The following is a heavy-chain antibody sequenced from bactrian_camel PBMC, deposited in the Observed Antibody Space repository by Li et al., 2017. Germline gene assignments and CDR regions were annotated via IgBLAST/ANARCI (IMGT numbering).Heavy chain of an antibody. CDR3: ASKVGMCGPNWSKLRFDS. V-gene: IGHV3-2*01. CDR1: GFRFSNYY. D-gene: IGHD1*01. Sequence: HVQLVESGGGLAQPGGSLRLSCAASGFRFSNYYMAWVRQAPGKGLEWVGSITNYGITYYTDSVKGRFTISKDDAESTLYLQMSNLKPEDTALYYCASKVGMCGPNWSKLRFDSRGPGTQVTVS. J-gene: IGHJ4*01. CDR2: ITNYGIT.